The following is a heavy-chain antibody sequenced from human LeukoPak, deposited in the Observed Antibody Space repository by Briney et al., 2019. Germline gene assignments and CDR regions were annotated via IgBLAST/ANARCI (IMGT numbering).Heavy chain of an antibody. CDR3: AKLPGSSGQYFDY. Sequence: GGSLRLSCAASGFTFSSYSMNWVRQAPGKGLEWVSAISGSGGSTYYADSVKGRFTISRDNSKNTLYLQMNSLRAEDTAVYYCAKLPGSSGQYFDYWGQGTLVTVSS. CDR1: GFTFSSYS. D-gene: IGHD6-19*01. V-gene: IGHV3-23*01. CDR2: ISGSGGST. J-gene: IGHJ4*02.